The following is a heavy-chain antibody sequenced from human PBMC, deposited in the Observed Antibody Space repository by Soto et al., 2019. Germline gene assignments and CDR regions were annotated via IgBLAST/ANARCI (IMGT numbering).Heavy chain of an antibody. Sequence: PGGFLRLSCAASGFTFSSYWMSWVRQGPGKGPEWVANIKQDGSEKYYVDSVKGRFTISRDNAKNSLYLQMTSLRAEDTAVYHCAKSLSAIPGDSWGQGTLVTVSS. V-gene: IGHV3-7*05. J-gene: IGHJ4*02. CDR2: IKQDGSEK. CDR3: AKSLSAIPGDS. D-gene: IGHD2-2*01. CDR1: GFTFSSYW.